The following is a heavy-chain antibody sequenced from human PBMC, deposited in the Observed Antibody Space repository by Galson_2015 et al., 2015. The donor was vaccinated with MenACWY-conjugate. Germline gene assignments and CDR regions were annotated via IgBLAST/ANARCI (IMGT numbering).Heavy chain of an antibody. V-gene: IGHV3-30*18. Sequence: SLRFSCAASAVAFISNGRHRVRQARDTRLEGVAVISYDGSSRYNSDSVKGRFTISRDNSKNTLYLQMNSLSAAATAVYYCAKTGPDSYDSSGYYANSRVFDYWGQGTMVTVSS. D-gene: IGHD3-22*01. CDR2: ISYDGSSR. CDR1: AVAFISNG. CDR3: AKTGPDSYDSSGYYANSRVFDY. J-gene: IGHJ4*02.